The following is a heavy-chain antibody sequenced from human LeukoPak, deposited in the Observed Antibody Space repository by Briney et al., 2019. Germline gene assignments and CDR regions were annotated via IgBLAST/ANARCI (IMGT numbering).Heavy chain of an antibody. CDR2: MYSGGNT. J-gene: IGHJ4*02. CDR3: ARGIGSTVFFDH. D-gene: IGHD4-11*01. CDR1: GITVSSNY. V-gene: IGHV3-53*01. Sequence: GGSLRLSCAASGITVSSNYMSWVRQAPGKGLEWGSVMYSGGNTYYADSVKGRFTISRDKSKNTLNLQMNSLRAEDTAVYYCARGIGSTVFFDHWGQGTLVTVSS.